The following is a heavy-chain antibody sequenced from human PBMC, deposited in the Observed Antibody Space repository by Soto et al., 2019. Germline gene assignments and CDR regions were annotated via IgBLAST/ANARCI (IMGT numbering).Heavy chain of an antibody. J-gene: IGHJ6*02. CDR3: ARALIPYYDILTGYYNDYYYGMDV. CDR1: GGSISSYY. CDR2: IYTSGST. D-gene: IGHD3-9*01. V-gene: IGHV4-4*07. Sequence: SETLSLTCTVSGGSISSYYWSWIRQPAGKGLEWIGVIYTSGSTNYNPSLKSRVTMSVDTSKNQFSLKLSSVTAADTAVYYCARALIPYYDILTGYYNDYYYGMDVWGQGTTVTVSS.